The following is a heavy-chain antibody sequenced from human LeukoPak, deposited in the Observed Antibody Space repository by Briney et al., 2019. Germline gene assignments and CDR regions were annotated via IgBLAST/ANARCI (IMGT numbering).Heavy chain of an antibody. Sequence: GGSLRPSCAASGFTFSAYGMHWVRQAPGKGPEWVAVIWYDGSNKYYADSVKGRFTISRDNSKNTLYLQMNSLRAEDTAVYYCTRIPSSTSSWYYFDYWGQGTLVTVSS. CDR3: TRIPSSTSSWYYFDY. J-gene: IGHJ4*02. V-gene: IGHV3-33*01. CDR2: IWYDGSNK. CDR1: GFTFSAYG. D-gene: IGHD6-13*01.